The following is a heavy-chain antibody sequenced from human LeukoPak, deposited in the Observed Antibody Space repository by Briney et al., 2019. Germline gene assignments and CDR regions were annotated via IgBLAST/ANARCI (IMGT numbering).Heavy chain of an antibody. Sequence: KPSETLSLTCTVSGASINSGSYYWTWIRQPAGKGLEWIGRIYASGNTDYSPSLKSRLTISLDTSKNQFSLRLSSVTAADTAVYYCARDGFYCSGSDCSKGRWYSHYYMDVWGKGTTVTVSS. J-gene: IGHJ6*03. CDR2: IYASGNT. V-gene: IGHV4-61*02. D-gene: IGHD5-12*01. CDR1: GASINSGSYY. CDR3: ARDGFYCSGSDCSKGRWYSHYYMDV.